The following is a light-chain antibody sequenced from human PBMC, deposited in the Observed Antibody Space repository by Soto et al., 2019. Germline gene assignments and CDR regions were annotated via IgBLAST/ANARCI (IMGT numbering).Light chain of an antibody. V-gene: IGKV1-9*01. Sequence: IQVTQSPSSLSASVGDRVTITCRASQGITSYLAWYQQKPGKAPKLLIYAASALQTGVSSRFSGSGYGTDFALTISTLQPEDFATDFCQQLYSYPLSFGGGTTVEF. J-gene: IGKJ4*01. CDR1: QGITSY. CDR2: AAS. CDR3: QQLYSYPLS.